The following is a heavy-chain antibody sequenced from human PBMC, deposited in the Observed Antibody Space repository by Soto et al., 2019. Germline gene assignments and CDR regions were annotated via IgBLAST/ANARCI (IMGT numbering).Heavy chain of an antibody. CDR2: ISWNSGSI. Sequence: GGSLRLSCAASGFTFDDYAMHWVRQAPGKGLEWVSGISWNSGSIGYADSVKGRFTISRDNAKNSLYLQMNSLRAEDTAVYYCAKGFGTSGANGHDAFDIWGQGTMVTVSS. J-gene: IGHJ3*02. V-gene: IGHV3-9*01. CDR1: GFTFDDYA. D-gene: IGHD6-25*01. CDR3: AKGFGTSGANGHDAFDI.